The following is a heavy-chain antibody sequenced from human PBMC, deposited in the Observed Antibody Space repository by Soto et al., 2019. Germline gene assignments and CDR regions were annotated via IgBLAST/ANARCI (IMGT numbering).Heavy chain of an antibody. D-gene: IGHD6-13*01. J-gene: IGHJ5*02. V-gene: IGHV4-28*03. CDR3: ARGPGIAAAGSPSDP. CDR1: GYSISSSNW. Sequence: PSETLSLTCAVSGYSISSSNWWGWIRQPPGKGLEWIGYIYYSGTTYYNPSLKSRVTISVDTSKNQVSLKLTSVTTADTAVYYCARGPGIAAAGSPSDPWGQGTLVTVSS. CDR2: IYYSGTT.